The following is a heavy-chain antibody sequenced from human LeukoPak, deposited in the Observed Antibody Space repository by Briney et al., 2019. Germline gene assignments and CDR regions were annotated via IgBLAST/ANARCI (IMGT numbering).Heavy chain of an antibody. CDR1: GGSISSGGYY. CDR3: ARTFMGDFWSGYYPPLRY. CDR2: IYHSGST. J-gene: IGHJ4*02. Sequence: SETLSLTCTVSGGSISSGGYYWSWIRQPPGKGLEWIGYIYHSGSTYYNPSLKSRVTISVDRSKNQFSLKLSSVTAADTAVYYCARTFMGDFWSGYYPPLRYWGQGTLVTVSS. D-gene: IGHD3-3*01. V-gene: IGHV4-30-2*01.